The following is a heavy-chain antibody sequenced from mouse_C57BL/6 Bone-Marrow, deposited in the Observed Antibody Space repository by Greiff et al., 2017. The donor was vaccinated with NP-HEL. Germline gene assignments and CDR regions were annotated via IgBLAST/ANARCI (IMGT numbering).Heavy chain of an antibody. J-gene: IGHJ3*01. V-gene: IGHV5-6*01. CDR1: GFTFSSYG. Sequence: EVMLVESGGDLVKPGGSLKLSCAASGFTFSSYGMSWVRQTPDKRLEWVATISSGGSYTYYPASVKGRFTLSRAHAKNTLYMQMSSLKSEDTAMYYCASPYDYDVAWFAYWGQGTLVTVSA. CDR2: ISSGGSYT. CDR3: ASPYDYDVAWFAY. D-gene: IGHD2-4*01.